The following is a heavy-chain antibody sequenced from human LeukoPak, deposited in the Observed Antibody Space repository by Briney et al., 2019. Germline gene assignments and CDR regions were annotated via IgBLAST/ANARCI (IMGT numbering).Heavy chain of an antibody. D-gene: IGHD6-19*01. Sequence: PSETLSLTCTVSGGSVSSGSYYWSWIRQPPGKGLEWIGYIYYSGSTNYNPSLKSRVTISVDTSKNQFSLKLSSVTAADTAVYYCARAPYSSGWDINDAFDIWGQGTMVTVSS. J-gene: IGHJ3*02. CDR3: ARAPYSSGWDINDAFDI. CDR2: IYYSGST. CDR1: GGSVSSGSYY. V-gene: IGHV4-61*01.